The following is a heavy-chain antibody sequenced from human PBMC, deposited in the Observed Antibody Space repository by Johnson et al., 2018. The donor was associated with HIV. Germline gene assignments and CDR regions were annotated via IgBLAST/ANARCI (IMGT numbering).Heavy chain of an antibody. D-gene: IGHD2-8*02. CDR1: GFTFSSYA. CDR2: ISYDANNE. Sequence: QVQLVESGRGVVQPGTSLRFSCAASGFTFSSYAVHWVRQAPGKGLEWVALISYDANNEYYADSVRGRFTISRDNSKNTRYLQMNSLRAEDTAVYYCARDRYCSGGVCDAFDIWGQGTMVAVSS. J-gene: IGHJ3*02. CDR3: ARDRYCSGGVCDAFDI. V-gene: IGHV3-30*04.